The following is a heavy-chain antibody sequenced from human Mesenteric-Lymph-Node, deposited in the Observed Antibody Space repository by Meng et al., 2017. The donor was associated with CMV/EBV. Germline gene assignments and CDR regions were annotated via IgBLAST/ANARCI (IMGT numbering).Heavy chain of an antibody. Sequence: ASVKVSCKASGYTFTSYYMHWVRQAPGQGLEWMGIINPSGGSTSYAQKFQGRVTMTTDTSTSTAYMELRSLRSDDTAIYYCARVYGDYNNNYYYGMDLWGQGTTVTVSS. CDR1: GYTFTSYY. J-gene: IGHJ6*02. CDR2: INPSGGST. CDR3: ARVYGDYNNNYYYGMDL. D-gene: IGHD4-17*01. V-gene: IGHV1-46*01.